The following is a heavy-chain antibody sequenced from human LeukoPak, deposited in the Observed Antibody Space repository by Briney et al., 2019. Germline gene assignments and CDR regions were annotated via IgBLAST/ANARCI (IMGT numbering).Heavy chain of an antibody. D-gene: IGHD4-23*01. CDR1: GASVPIASHY. CDR3: TRHHDYGDKVDY. Sequence: SETLSLTCTVSGASVPIASHYWAWIRQPPGKGLEWIGSIHYSGSTYYSPSLKSRLTISGDMYKSQFSLKLTFVTAADTAVYYCTRHHDYGDKVDYWGQGTLVTVSS. CDR2: IHYSGST. J-gene: IGHJ4*02. V-gene: IGHV4-39*01.